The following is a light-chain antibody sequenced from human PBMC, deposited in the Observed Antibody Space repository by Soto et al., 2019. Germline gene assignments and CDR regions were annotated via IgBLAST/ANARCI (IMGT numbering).Light chain of an antibody. J-gene: IGLJ1*01. V-gene: IGLV2-11*01. CDR3: CSYEGGVYI. Sequence: QSALTQPPSVSGSPGQSVTISCSGTSSDVGGYNYVSWYQQYPGRAPKIMIHDVTKRPSGVPDRFSGSKSGNTASLTISGLQADDEADYYCCSYEGGVYIFGIGTRLTVL. CDR1: SSDVGGYNY. CDR2: DVT.